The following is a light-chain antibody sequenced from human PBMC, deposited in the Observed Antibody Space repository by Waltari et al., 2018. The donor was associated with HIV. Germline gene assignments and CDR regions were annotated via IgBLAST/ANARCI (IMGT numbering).Light chain of an antibody. CDR2: DAS. CDR3: QQFNLYPLT. CDR1: QAITSS. J-gene: IGKJ4*01. V-gene: IGKV1-13*02. Sequence: AIQLTQSPSSLSASVGDSVTFTCRTRQAITSSLAWYQQKPGKPPKLLIFDASTLESGVPSRFSGSGSGTDFTLTISSLQPEDFATYYCQQFNLYPLTFGGGTKVEI.